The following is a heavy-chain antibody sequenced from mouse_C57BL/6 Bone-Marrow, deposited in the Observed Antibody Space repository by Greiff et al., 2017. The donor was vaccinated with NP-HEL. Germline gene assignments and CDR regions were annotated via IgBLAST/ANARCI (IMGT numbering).Heavy chain of an antibody. V-gene: IGHV2-9*01. CDR2: IWGGGST. D-gene: IGHD1-1*01. J-gene: IGHJ4*01. CDR3: AKHYYASSYYAMDY. Sequence: QVQLKESGPGLVAPSQSLSITCTVSGFSLTSYGVDWVRQPPGKGLEWLGVIWGGGSTNYNSALMSRLSISKDNSKSQVFLKMNSLQTDDTVMYYCAKHYYASSYYAMDYWDQGTSVTVSS. CDR1: GFSLTSYG.